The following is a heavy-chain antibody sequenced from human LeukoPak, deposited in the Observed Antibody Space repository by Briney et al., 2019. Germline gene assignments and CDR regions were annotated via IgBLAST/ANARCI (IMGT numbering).Heavy chain of an antibody. CDR1: GFTFDDYA. V-gene: IGHV3-9*03. CDR3: TRASGYSSGAVDY. J-gene: IGHJ4*02. CDR2: ISWNSGSI. Sequence: PGRSLRLSCAASGFTFDDYAMHWVRQAPGKGLEWVSGISWNSGSIGYADSVKGRFTISRDNAKSTLYLQMNSLRADDMASYYCTRASGYSSGAVDYWGQGTLVTVSS. D-gene: IGHD5-18*01.